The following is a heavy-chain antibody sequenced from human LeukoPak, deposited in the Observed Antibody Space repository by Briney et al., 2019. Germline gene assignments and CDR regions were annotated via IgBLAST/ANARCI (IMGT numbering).Heavy chain of an antibody. CDR2: IYNGGII. CDR3: AKSNGYGLVDI. J-gene: IGHJ3*02. V-gene: IGHV4-4*07. Sequence: PSETLSLTCTVSGDSISRYYWSWIRQPAGKGLEWIGRIYNGGIITYNPSLKSRVTISLDTSRNQFSLKLNSVTAADTAVYYCAKSNGYGLVDIWGQGTMVTVSS. D-gene: IGHD3-10*01. CDR1: GDSISRYY.